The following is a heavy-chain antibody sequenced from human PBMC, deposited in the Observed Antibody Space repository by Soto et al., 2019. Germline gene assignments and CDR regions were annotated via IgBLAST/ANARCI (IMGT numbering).Heavy chain of an antibody. CDR2: ISASTRNT. CDR1: GYTFSDYA. J-gene: IGHJ2*01. V-gene: IGHV1-18*01. D-gene: IGHD2-15*01. CDR3: VRCYCSVGSCYACWHFAL. Sequence: QVQLVQSGGEVKKPGASVKVSCQASGYTFSDYAISWVRQAPGQGLEWMGWISASTRNTDQAQNFQGRVIMTLDTSTNTAYMELRSLRSDDTAVYYCVRCYCSVGSCYACWHFALWGRGTLVTVSS.